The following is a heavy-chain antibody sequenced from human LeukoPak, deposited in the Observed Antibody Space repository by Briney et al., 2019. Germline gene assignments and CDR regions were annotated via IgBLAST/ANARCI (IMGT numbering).Heavy chain of an antibody. D-gene: IGHD4-17*01. CDR2: IYHSGTT. CDR1: GYSISSGYY. J-gene: IGHJ4*02. CDR3: ARFYYGDFNFDY. Sequence: SETLSLTCTVSGYSISSGYYWGWIRQPPGKGLEWIGSIYHSGTTYYNPSLKSRVTISVDTSKNQFSLKLSSVTAADTAVYYCARFYYGDFNFDYWGQGTLVTFSS. V-gene: IGHV4-38-2*02.